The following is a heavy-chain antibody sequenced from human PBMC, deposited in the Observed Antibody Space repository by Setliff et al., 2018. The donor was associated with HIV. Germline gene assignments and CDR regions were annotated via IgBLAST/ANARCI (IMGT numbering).Heavy chain of an antibody. Sequence: GGSLRLSCEASGFTFSDYGMHWVRQAPGKGLEWVTFIRNDASNTYYADSVKGRFTISRDSSKNTLYLQMDSLRAEDTAVYYCAKTQGWHLINYWGPGTLVTVSS. V-gene: IGHV3-30*02. CDR1: GFTFSDYG. D-gene: IGHD6-19*01. CDR2: IRNDASNT. CDR3: AKTQGWHLINY. J-gene: IGHJ4*02.